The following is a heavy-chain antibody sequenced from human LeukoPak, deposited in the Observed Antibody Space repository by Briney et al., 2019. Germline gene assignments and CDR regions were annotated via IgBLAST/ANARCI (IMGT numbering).Heavy chain of an antibody. V-gene: IGHV6-1*01. J-gene: IGHJ5*02. CDR3: ARVSVYSGSGGFYNRWFDP. CDR2: TYYRSKWSN. CDR1: GDSVSNNSAA. Sequence: SQTLSLTCAISGDSVSNNSAAWTWIRQSPSRGLEWLGRTYYRSKWSNDYAISVKSRITINPDTSKNQFSLHLNSVTPEDTAVYYCARVSVYSGSGGFYNRWFDPWGQGTLVTVSS. D-gene: IGHD3-10*01.